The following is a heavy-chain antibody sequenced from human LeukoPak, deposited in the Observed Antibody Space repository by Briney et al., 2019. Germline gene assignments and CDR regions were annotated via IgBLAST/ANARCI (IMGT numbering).Heavy chain of an antibody. J-gene: IGHJ4*02. D-gene: IGHD3-22*01. CDR1: GFTFSSYA. CDR2: ISGSGGST. Sequence: GGSLRLSCAASGFTFSSYAMSWVRQAPGKGLEWVSAISGSGGSTYYADSVKGRFTISRDNSKNTLYLQMNSLRAEDTAVYYCATSITMIVVEDYWGQGTLVTVSS. V-gene: IGHV3-23*01. CDR3: ATSITMIVVEDY.